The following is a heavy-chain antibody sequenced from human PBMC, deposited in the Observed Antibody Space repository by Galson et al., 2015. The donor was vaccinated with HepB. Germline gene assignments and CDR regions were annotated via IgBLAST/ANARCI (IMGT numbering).Heavy chain of an antibody. V-gene: IGHV3-7*03. D-gene: IGHD6-19*01. CDR1: GFTFNSHW. Sequence: CAASGFTFNSHWMTWVRQAPGKGLEWVGNIKQDGSEKNYVDSVKGRFTISRDNAKSSLYLQMNSLRVEDTAVYYCARSSGWSSDYWGQGTLVTVSS. J-gene: IGHJ4*02. CDR3: ARSSGWSSDY. CDR2: IKQDGSEK.